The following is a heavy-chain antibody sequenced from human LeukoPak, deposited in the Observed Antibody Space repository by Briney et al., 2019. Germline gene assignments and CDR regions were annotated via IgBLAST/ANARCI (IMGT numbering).Heavy chain of an antibody. CDR2: IYTSGST. CDR1: GGSISGDY. CDR3: ARRAGAYSHPYDY. D-gene: IGHD4/OR15-4a*01. V-gene: IGHV4-4*07. J-gene: IGHJ4*02. Sequence: SETLSLTCTVSGGSISGDYWSWIRQPAGTGLEWIGRIYTSGSTIYNPSLKSRVTMSVDTSKNQFSLRLNSVTAADTAVYYCARRAGAYSHPYDYWGQGTLVTVSS.